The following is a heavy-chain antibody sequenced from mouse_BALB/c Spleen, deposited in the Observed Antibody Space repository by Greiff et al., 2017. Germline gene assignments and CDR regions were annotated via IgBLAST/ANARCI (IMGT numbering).Heavy chain of an antibody. Sequence: EVKLVESGGGLVKPGGSLKLSCAASGFTFTSYAMSWVRQSPEKRLEWVADISSGGSYTYYPDTVTGRFTISRDNAKNTLYLEMSSLRSEDTAMYYCARDRTAATVHAMDYWGQGTSVTVSA. V-gene: IGHV5-9-4*01. CDR1: GFTFTSYA. D-gene: IGHD6-1*01. CDR2: ISSGGSYT. J-gene: IGHJ4*01. CDR3: ARDRTAATVHAMDY.